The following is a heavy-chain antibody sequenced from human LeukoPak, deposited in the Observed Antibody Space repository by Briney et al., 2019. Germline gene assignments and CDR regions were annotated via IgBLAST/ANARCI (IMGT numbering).Heavy chain of an antibody. D-gene: IGHD1-14*01. CDR2: INSDGGST. V-gene: IGHV3-74*01. CDR3: ARDRIRGDY. J-gene: IGHJ4*02. CDR1: GFTFSSYW. Sequence: GGSLRLSCVASGFTFSSYWMHWVRQAPGKGLVWVSRINSDGGSTSYADSVKGRFPISRDNAKNTLYLQVNSLRAEDTAVYYCARDRIRGDYWGQGTLVTVSS.